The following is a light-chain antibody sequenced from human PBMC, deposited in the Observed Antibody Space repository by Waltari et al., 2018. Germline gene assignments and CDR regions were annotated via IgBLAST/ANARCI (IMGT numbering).Light chain of an antibody. V-gene: IGKV1-39*01. CDR1: QSISSY. CDR3: QQSYSTPLYT. CDR2: AAS. Sequence: DIQMPQSPSPLSASVGDRVTIPCRASQSISSYLNWYQQKPGKAPKLLIYAASSLQSGVPSRFSGSGSGTDFTLTISSLQPEDFATYYCQQSYSTPLYTFGQGTKLEIK. J-gene: IGKJ2*01.